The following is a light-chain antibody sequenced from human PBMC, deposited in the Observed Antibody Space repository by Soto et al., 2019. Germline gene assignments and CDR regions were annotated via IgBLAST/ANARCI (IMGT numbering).Light chain of an antibody. CDR1: RSNIGAGYD. Sequence: QSVLTQPPSVSGAPGQRVTISCTGSRSNIGAGYDVHWYQQLPGTAPKLLIYGNSNRPSGVPDRFSGSKSGTSASLAITGLQADDEAHYYCQSYDSSLSGDVVFGGGTKLTVL. J-gene: IGLJ2*01. V-gene: IGLV1-40*01. CDR2: GNS. CDR3: QSYDSSLSGDVV.